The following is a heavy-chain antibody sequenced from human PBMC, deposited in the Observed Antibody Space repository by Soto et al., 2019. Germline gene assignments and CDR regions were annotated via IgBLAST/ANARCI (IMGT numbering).Heavy chain of an antibody. J-gene: IGHJ4*02. CDR3: XXXXVPGPLDY. V-gene: IGHV2-5*01. CDR1: GFSLXXXXXG. CDR2: XXXXDDK. Sequence: QITLKESGPTLVRPTQTLTLTCTFSGFSLXXXXXGXXXIRQPPGKALEWLAXXXXXDDKRYSPSLKSRLTXXXXXXXXXXXXXXXXXXXXXXXXXXXXXXXVPGPLDYWGQGTLVTVSS. D-gene: IGHD6-19*01.